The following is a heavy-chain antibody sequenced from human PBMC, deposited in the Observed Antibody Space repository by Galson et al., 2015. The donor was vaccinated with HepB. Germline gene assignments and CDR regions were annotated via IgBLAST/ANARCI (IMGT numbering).Heavy chain of an antibody. D-gene: IGHD3-22*01. CDR1: GYTFTSYY. CDR2: INPSGGST. J-gene: IGHJ4*02. V-gene: IGHV1-46*03. CDR3: ARDAPYSYYYDSSGYLDDY. Sequence: SVKVSCKASGYTFTSYYMHWVRQAPGQGLEWMGIINPSGGSTSYAQKFQGRVTMTRDTSTSTVYMELSSLRSEDTAVYYCARDAPYSYYYDSSGYLDDYWGQGTLVTVSS.